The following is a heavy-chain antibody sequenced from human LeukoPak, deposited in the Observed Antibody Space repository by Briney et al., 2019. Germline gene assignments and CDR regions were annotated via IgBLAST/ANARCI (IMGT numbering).Heavy chain of an antibody. V-gene: IGHV1-24*01. CDR2: FDQESGET. J-gene: IGHJ4*02. D-gene: IGHD3-10*01. Sequence: GASVKVSCKVSDYRLNEVSLYWVRQAHGKGLERKGSFDQESGETIYAQKFQGRVSMTVDTSIQTAYMELSSLRSEDTAVYYCAISWVRRGIILFDYWGQGTLVTVSS. CDR1: DYRLNEVS. CDR3: AISWVRRGIILFDY.